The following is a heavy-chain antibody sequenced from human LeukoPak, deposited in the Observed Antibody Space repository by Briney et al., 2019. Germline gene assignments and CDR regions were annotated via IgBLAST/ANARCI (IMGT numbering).Heavy chain of an antibody. Sequence: GGSLRLSCAASGFTLGSAPAMHWVRQAPGKGLEWVSSISSSSSYIYYADSVKGRFTISRDNAKNSLYLQMNSLRAEDTAVYYCARDLSDADYGGKGPFDYWGQGTLVTVSS. CDR2: ISSSSSYI. CDR3: ARDLSDADYGGKGPFDY. D-gene: IGHD4-23*01. J-gene: IGHJ4*02. V-gene: IGHV3-21*01. CDR1: GFTLGSAPA.